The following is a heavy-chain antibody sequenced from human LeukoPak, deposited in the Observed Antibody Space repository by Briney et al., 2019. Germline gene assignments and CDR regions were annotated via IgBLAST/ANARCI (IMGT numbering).Heavy chain of an antibody. J-gene: IGHJ4*02. D-gene: IGHD6-19*01. CDR2: IIPIFGTA. CDR3: ARGGSSGWYVYDY. CDR1: GGTFSSYA. V-gene: IGHV1-69*13. Sequence: SVKVSCKASGGTFSSYAISWVRQAPGQGLEWMGGIIPIFGTANYAQKFQGRVTITADESTSTAYMELSSLRSEDTAVYYCARGGSSGWYVYDYWGQGTLVTVSS.